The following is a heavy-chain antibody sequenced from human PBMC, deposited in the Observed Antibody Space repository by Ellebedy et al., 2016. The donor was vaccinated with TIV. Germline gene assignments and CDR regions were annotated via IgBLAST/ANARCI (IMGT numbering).Heavy chain of an antibody. D-gene: IGHD3-22*01. CDR3: ARDPITMIPNDDLDI. CDR1: GFTISSYS. J-gene: IGHJ3*02. CDR2: ISSSSSTI. Sequence: GESLKISCAASGFTISSYSMIWVRQAPGKGLEWVSYISSSSSTIYYADSMKGRFTISRHNAKNSLYLHMNSLRAEDTAMYYCARDPITMIPNDDLDIWGQGTLVTVSS. V-gene: IGHV3-48*04.